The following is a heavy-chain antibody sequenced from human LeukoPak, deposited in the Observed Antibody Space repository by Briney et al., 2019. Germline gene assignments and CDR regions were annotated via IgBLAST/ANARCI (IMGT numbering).Heavy chain of an antibody. CDR1: GGSISSYY. J-gene: IGHJ4*02. CDR3: ARGYSYGSYYFDN. CDR2: IYYSGNT. D-gene: IGHD5-18*01. V-gene: IGHV4-59*01. Sequence: SETLSLTCTVSGGSISSYYWSWIRQPPGKGLEWIGYIYYSGNTNYNPSPKSRVTISVDTSKNQFSLKLSSVTAADTAIYYCARGYSYGSYYFDNWGQGTLVTVSS.